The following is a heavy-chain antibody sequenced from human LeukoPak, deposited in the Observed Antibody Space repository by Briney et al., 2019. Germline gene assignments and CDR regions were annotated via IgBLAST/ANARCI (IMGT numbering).Heavy chain of an antibody. CDR2: ISSSGSTI. V-gene: IGHV3-48*03. D-gene: IGHD6-19*01. CDR3: ARVKGSGCYEVDY. J-gene: IGHJ4*02. Sequence: GGSQRLSCAASGFTFSSYEMNWVRQAPGKGLEWISYISSSGSTIYYADSVKGRFTISRDSAKNSLYLQMNSLRAEDTAVYYCARVKGSGCYEVDYWGLGTLFTVSS. CDR1: GFTFSSYE.